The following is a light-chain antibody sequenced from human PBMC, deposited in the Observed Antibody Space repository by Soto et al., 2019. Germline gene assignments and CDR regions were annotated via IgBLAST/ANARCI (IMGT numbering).Light chain of an antibody. CDR2: KAS. CDR1: QSISTW. V-gene: IGKV1-5*03. CDR3: QQYHSNSRT. Sequence: DIQMTQSPSTLSASVGDRVTITCRASQSISTWLAWYQQKPGKAPRLLIHKASSLQSGVPSRFSGSGSGTEFTLTIRSLQADDFATYYCQQYHSNSRTFGQGTKVEIK. J-gene: IGKJ1*01.